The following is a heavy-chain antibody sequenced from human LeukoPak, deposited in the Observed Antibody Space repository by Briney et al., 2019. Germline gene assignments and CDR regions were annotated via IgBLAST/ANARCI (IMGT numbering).Heavy chain of an antibody. Sequence: GGSLRLAWAASGFTSSSYTMNCVRQAPGKGLEWVSSISSSSSYIYYADSVKGRFTISRDNAKNSLYLQMNSLRAEDTAVYYCARLSIAVAGLDYWGQGTLVTVSS. CDR2: ISSSSSYI. CDR3: ARLSIAVAGLDY. J-gene: IGHJ4*02. D-gene: IGHD6-19*01. CDR1: GFTSSSYT. V-gene: IGHV3-21*01.